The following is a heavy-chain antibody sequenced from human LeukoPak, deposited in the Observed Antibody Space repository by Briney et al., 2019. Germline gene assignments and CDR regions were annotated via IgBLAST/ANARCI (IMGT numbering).Heavy chain of an antibody. CDR3: ARDHSSGWYSDYSDY. V-gene: IGHV3-48*03. Sequence: GGSLRLSCAASGFTFSSYEMNWVRQAPGKGLEWASYISRSGSPIYYADSVKGRFTISRDNSKNTLYLQMNSLRAEDTAVYYCARDHSSGWYSDYSDYWGQGTLVTVSS. CDR2: ISRSGSPI. CDR1: GFTFSSYE. D-gene: IGHD6-19*01. J-gene: IGHJ4*02.